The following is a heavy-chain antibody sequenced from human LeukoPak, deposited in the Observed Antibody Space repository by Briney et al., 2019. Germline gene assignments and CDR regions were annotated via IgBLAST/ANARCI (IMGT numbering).Heavy chain of an antibody. Sequence: GGSLRLSCAASGFTFSNYSMNWVRQAPGKGLEWVSSISSSSSYIYYADSVKGRFTISRDNAKNSLYLQMNSLRAEDTAVYYCARGSTTYPSNGMDVWGQGTTVTVSS. J-gene: IGHJ6*02. CDR1: GFTFSNYS. CDR2: ISSSSSYI. CDR3: ARGSTTYPSNGMDV. D-gene: IGHD2-2*01. V-gene: IGHV3-21*01.